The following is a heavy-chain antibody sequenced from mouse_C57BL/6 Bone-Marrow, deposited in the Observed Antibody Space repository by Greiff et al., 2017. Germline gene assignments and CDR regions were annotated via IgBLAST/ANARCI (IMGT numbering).Heavy chain of an antibody. Sequence: EVQLQESGAELVRPVASVKLSCTASGFNIKDDYMHWVKQRPEQGLEWIGWIDPENGDTEYASKFQGKATITADTSSNTAYLQLSSLTSEDTAVYYCTIYGSSPFAYWGQGTLVTVSA. J-gene: IGHJ3*01. CDR1: GFNIKDDY. CDR2: IDPENGDT. V-gene: IGHV14-4*01. CDR3: TIYGSSPFAY. D-gene: IGHD1-1*01.